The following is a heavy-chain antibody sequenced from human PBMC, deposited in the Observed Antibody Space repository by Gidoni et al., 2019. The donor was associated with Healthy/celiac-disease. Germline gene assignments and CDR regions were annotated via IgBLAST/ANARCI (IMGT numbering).Heavy chain of an antibody. CDR3: AKDKHYGSGSYPGDV. CDR1: GFTFSWYA. V-gene: IGHV3-23*01. Sequence: EVQLLDSGGGLVHPGGSLVPSCAASGFTFSWYAMSWVRQAPGKGLEWVSASSGNGGSTYYADSVKSRFTISRDNSKNTLYLQMNSQRAEDTAVYYCAKDKHYGSGSYPGDVWGKGTTVTVSS. J-gene: IGHJ6*04. CDR2: SSGNGGST. D-gene: IGHD3-10*01.